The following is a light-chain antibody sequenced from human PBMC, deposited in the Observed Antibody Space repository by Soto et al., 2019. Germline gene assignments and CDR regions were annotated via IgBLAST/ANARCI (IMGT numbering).Light chain of an antibody. CDR1: QSVSSN. CDR3: QQYNNLLLWT. CDR2: GAS. Sequence: TQSPDSLAVSLGESSTLSCRASQSVSSNLAWYQQKPGQAPRLLIYGASTRATGIPARFSGSGPGTEFTLTISSLQSEDFAVYYCQQYNNLLLWTFGQGTKVDI. J-gene: IGKJ1*01. V-gene: IGKV3-15*01.